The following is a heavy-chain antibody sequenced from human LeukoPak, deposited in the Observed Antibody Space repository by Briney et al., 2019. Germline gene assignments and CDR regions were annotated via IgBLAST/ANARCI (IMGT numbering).Heavy chain of an antibody. Sequence: PGGSLRLSCAASGFSVSSNYMIWVRQAPGKGLEWVSVIYSGGSTYYADSVKGRFTISRDNSKNTLYLQMNSLRAEDTAVYYCASQGWLQSGFDPWGQGTLVTVSS. J-gene: IGHJ5*02. CDR1: GFSVSSNY. CDR3: ASQGWLQSGFDP. V-gene: IGHV3-66*02. D-gene: IGHD5-24*01. CDR2: IYSGGST.